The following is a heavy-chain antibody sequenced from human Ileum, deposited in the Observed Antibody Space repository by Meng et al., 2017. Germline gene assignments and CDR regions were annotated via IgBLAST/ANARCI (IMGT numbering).Heavy chain of an antibody. Sequence: ASVKVSCKASGYIFTTYDIQWVRQATGQGLEWMGWMSPNSGNTGYAQQFQGRVTMTRNTSISTAYMELSSLTSEDTAFYYCTRGTLSKNYYDSSGYSLGYWGRGTLVT. D-gene: IGHD3-22*01. V-gene: IGHV1-8*01. CDR3: TRGTLSKNYYDSSGYSLGY. CDR2: MSPNSGNT. J-gene: IGHJ4*02. CDR1: GYIFTTYD.